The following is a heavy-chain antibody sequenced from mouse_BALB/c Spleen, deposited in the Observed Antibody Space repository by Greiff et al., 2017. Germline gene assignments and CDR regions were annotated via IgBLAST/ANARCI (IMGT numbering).Heavy chain of an antibody. J-gene: IGHJ2*01. CDR1: GFSLTSYG. V-gene: IGHV2-2*02. CDR2: IWSGGST. CDR3: ARGGYYRYDGVYYFDY. D-gene: IGHD2-14*01. Sequence: VQLVESGPGLVQPSQSLSITCTVSGFSLTSYGVHWVRQSPGKGLEWLGVIWSGGSTDYNAAFISRLSISKDNSKSQVFFKMNSLQANDTAIYYCARGGYYRYDGVYYFDYWGQGTTLTVSS.